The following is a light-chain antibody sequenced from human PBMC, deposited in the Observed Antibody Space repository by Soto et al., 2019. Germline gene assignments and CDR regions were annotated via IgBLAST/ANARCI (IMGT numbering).Light chain of an antibody. CDR1: QSISIY. V-gene: IGKV1-39*01. J-gene: IGKJ4*01. CDR2: AAS. Sequence: DLQMTQPPYSLSASVGDRVTITCRASQSISIYLAWYQQKPRKAPKLLIYAASTLKSGVPSRFCGSGSWTDFTLTIIRLQPEDLATYSSQQSLIDSITFGGGTPVEVE. CDR3: QQSLIDSIT.